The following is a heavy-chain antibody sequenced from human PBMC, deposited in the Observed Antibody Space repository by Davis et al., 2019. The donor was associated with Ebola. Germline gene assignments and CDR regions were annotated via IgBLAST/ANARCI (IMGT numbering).Heavy chain of an antibody. CDR1: GFPFSRYG. CDR2: LWHDGINE. Sequence: PGGSLRLSCAASGFPFSRYGLHWVRQAPGKGLEWVAVLWHDGINEYYGESVKGRFTISRDTSKNTVYLQMNNLRAEDTAVYYCTGAISYGWFDPWGQGTLVTVSS. V-gene: IGHV3-33*08. D-gene: IGHD4-17*01. CDR3: TGAISYGWFDP. J-gene: IGHJ5*02.